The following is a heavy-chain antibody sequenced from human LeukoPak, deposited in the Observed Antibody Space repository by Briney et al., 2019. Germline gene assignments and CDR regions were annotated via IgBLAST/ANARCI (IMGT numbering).Heavy chain of an antibody. CDR3: ARGFITIFGVGTDY. D-gene: IGHD3-3*01. J-gene: IGHJ4*02. CDR2: IYYSGST. CDR1: GGSISSYY. Sequence: SETLSLTCTVSGGSISSYYWSWIRQPPGKGPEWIGYIYYSGSTNYNPSLKSRVTISVDTSKNQFSLKLSSVTAADTAVYYCARGFITIFGVGTDYWGQGTLVTVSS. V-gene: IGHV4-59*01.